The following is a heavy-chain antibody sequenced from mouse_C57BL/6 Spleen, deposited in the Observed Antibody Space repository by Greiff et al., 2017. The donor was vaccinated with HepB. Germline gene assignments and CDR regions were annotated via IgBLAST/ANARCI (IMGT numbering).Heavy chain of an antibody. J-gene: IGHJ3*01. Sequence: DVMLVESGGGLVKPGGSLKLSCAASGFTFSSYAMSWVRQTPEKRLEWVATISDGGSYTYYPDNVKGRFTISRDNAKNNLYLQMSHLKSEDTAMYYCARVRDYDGAWFAYWGQGTLVTVSA. CDR2: ISDGGSYT. CDR3: ARVRDYDGAWFAY. CDR1: GFTFSSYA. D-gene: IGHD2-4*01. V-gene: IGHV5-4*03.